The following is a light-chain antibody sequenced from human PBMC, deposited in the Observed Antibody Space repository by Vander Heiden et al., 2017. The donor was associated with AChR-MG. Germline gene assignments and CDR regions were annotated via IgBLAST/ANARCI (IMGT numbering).Light chain of an antibody. CDR2: YLI. V-gene: IGLV2-14*03. CDR1: SSDIGTYNY. J-gene: IGLJ1*01. CDR3: SSYSPDTIFV. Sequence: QSALTQPASVSGSPGQSITIPCPGTSSDIGTYNYVSWYQQHPSKDPKLIIYYLINRPSGVSPRFSGSKAANTASLTIAGLQTDDEADYYCSSYSPDTIFVFGAGTKVTVL.